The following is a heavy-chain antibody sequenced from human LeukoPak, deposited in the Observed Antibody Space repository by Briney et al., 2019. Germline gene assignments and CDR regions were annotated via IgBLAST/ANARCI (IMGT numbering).Heavy chain of an antibody. CDR1: GFNVTSNS. V-gene: IGHV3-53*01. CDR2: IYRGSST. J-gene: IGHJ4*02. CDR3: ARLDY. Sequence: GGSLRLSCAASGFNVTSNSMNWVRQAPGKGLEWVSVIYRGSSTYYIDSVRGRFSISRDNAKNSLYLQMNSLRAEDTAVYYCARLDYWGQGTLVTVSS.